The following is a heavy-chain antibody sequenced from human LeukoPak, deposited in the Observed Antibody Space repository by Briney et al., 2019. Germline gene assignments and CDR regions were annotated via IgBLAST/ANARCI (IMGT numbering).Heavy chain of an antibody. CDR3: ARTYTVSSDFDY. Sequence: ASVKVSCKASGYTFTGYYVHWVRQAPGQGLEWMGWINPNSGGTNYAQRLQDRVSMTRDTYISTAYMELSRLRSDDTAVYYCARTYTVSSDFDYWGRGTLVTVSS. D-gene: IGHD6-6*01. CDR1: GYTFTGYY. CDR2: INPNSGGT. J-gene: IGHJ4*02. V-gene: IGHV1-2*02.